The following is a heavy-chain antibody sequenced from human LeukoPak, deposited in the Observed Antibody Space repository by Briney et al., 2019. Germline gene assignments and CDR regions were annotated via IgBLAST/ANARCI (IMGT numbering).Heavy chain of an antibody. J-gene: IGHJ4*02. CDR2: ISSSSSTI. Sequence: GGSLRLSCAASGFTFSSYSMNWVRQAPGKGLEWVSYISSSSSTIYYADSVKGRFTISRDNAKNSLYLQMNSLRAEDTAVYYCASELGTPFDYWGQGTLVTVSS. CDR1: GFTFSSYS. CDR3: ASELGTPFDY. D-gene: IGHD7-27*01. V-gene: IGHV3-48*04.